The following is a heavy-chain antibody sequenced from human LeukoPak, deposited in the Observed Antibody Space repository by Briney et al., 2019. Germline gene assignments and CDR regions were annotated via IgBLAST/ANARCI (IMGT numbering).Heavy chain of an antibody. Sequence: ASVKVSCKASGYTFTRYGISWVRQAPGQGLEWMGWLSAYNGNTNYAQKLQGRVTMTTDTSTSTAYMELRSLRSDDTAVYYCARATPRHYGGPMGGNWFDPWGQGTLVTVSS. D-gene: IGHD4-23*01. CDR3: ARATPRHYGGPMGGNWFDP. J-gene: IGHJ5*02. V-gene: IGHV1-18*01. CDR1: GYTFTRYG. CDR2: LSAYNGNT.